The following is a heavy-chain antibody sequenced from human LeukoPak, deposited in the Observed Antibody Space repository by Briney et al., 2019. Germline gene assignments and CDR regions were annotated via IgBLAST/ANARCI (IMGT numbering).Heavy chain of an antibody. Sequence: HAGGSLRLSCGASGFTFSSHAMTWVRQAPGKGLEWVSAISISGDTTYYADAVKGRFTISRDNSKNTVYLQMNSLRAEDTAVYFCARGYGDPARLDYWGQGTLVTVSS. V-gene: IGHV3-23*01. CDR1: GFTFSSHA. CDR2: ISISGDTT. J-gene: IGHJ4*02. CDR3: ARGYGDPARLDY. D-gene: IGHD4-17*01.